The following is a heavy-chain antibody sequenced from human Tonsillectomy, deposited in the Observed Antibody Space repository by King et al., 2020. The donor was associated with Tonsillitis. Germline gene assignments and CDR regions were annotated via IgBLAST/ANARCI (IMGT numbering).Heavy chain of an antibody. CDR1: VGSISSYF. CDR3: ARGVAAAVKF. V-gene: IGHV4-59*01. J-gene: IGHJ4*02. CDR2: IDSRGST. D-gene: IGHD6-13*01. Sequence: VQLQESGPGLVKPSETLSLTCSVSVGSISSYFWHWIRQPPGKRLEWIGYIDSRGSTNYNPSLKSRLTISEDTSRNQFSLQLSSATAADTAVYYCARGVAAAVKFWGQGTLVTVSS.